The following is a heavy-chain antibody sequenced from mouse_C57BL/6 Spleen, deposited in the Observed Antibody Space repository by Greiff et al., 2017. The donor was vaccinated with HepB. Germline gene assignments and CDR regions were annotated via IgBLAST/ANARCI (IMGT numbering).Heavy chain of an antibody. J-gene: IGHJ1*03. CDR1: GFTFSDYY. V-gene: IGHV5-16*01. CDR2: INYDGSST. Sequence: DVKLVESEGGLVQPGSSMKLSCTASGFTFSDYYMAWVRQVPEKGLEWVANINYDGSSTYYLDSLKSRFIISRDNAKNILYLQMSSLKSEDTATYYCARARYGNWYFDVWGTGTTVTVSS. D-gene: IGHD2-1*01. CDR3: ARARYGNWYFDV.